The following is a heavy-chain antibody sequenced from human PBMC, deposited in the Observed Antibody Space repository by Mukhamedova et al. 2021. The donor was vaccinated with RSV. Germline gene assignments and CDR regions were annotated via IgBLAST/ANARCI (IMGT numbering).Heavy chain of an antibody. V-gene: IGHV3-53*01. CDR2: FIFGGTT. D-gene: IGHD2-15*01. CDR3: AGFCRGGSCSGLGSFDY. Sequence: VFIFGGTTNYADFVQGQFTISRDYSTNTVHLQMNSLRVEDTAVYYCAGFCRGGSCSGLGSFDYWGHGTLVTVSS. J-gene: IGHJ4*01.